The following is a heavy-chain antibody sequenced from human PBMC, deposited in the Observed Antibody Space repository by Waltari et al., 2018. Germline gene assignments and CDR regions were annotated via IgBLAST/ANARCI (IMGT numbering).Heavy chain of an antibody. J-gene: IGHJ6*03. Sequence: QVQLQESGPGLVKPSETLSLTCTVSGGSISTYYWSWIRQPPGKGLEWIGYIYYSGNSDYNPSLKSRATISVDTSENQFSLKLRSVTAADTAVYYCARGVGAVAGPYYYYYYMDVWAKGTTVTVAS. V-gene: IGHV4-59*01. CDR3: ARGVGAVAGPYYYYYYMDV. CDR2: IYYSGNS. CDR1: GGSISTYY. D-gene: IGHD6-19*01.